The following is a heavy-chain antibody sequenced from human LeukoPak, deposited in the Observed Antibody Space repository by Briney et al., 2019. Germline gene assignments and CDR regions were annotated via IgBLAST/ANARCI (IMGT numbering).Heavy chain of an antibody. Sequence: GGSLRLSCADSGFTFNDYGMSWVRQAPGKGLEWVSGINWDGGATGYADSVKGRFTISRDNARKSLYLQIHSLRPEDTAIYYCARDLSSSWYSLAYWGHGNLVIVSS. D-gene: IGHD6-13*01. J-gene: IGHJ4*01. CDR2: INWDGGAT. CDR1: GFTFNDYG. V-gene: IGHV3-20*04. CDR3: ARDLSSSWYSLAY.